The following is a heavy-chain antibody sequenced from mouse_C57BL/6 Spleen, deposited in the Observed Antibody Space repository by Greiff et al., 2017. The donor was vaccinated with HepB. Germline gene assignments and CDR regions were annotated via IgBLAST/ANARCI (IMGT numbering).Heavy chain of an antibody. CDR1: GYTFTSYT. V-gene: IGHV1-4*01. CDR3: ARSKPSMVTTGDY. J-gene: IGHJ2*01. Sequence: VMLVESGAELARPGASVKMSCKASGYTFTSYTMHWVKQRPGQGLEWIGYINPSSGYTKYNQKFKDKATLTADKSSSTAYMQLSSLTSEDSAVYYCARSKPSMVTTGDYWGQGTTLTVSS. D-gene: IGHD2-9*01. CDR2: INPSSGYT.